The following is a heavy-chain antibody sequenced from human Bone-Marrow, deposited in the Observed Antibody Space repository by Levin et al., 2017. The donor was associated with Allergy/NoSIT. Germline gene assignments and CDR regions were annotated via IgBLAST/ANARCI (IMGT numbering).Heavy chain of an antibody. Sequence: AASVKVSCKASGYTFTSYGISWVRQAPGQGLEWMGWISAYNGNTNYAQKLQGRVTMTTDTSTSTAYMELRSLRSDDTAVYYCARGGIMITFGGVIVDYFDYWGQGTLVTVSS. CDR2: ISAYNGNT. V-gene: IGHV1-18*01. CDR3: ARGGIMITFGGVIVDYFDY. D-gene: IGHD3-16*02. J-gene: IGHJ4*02. CDR1: GYTFTSYG.